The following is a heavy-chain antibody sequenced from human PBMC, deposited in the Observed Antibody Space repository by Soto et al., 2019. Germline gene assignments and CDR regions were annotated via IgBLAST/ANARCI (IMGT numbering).Heavy chain of an antibody. D-gene: IGHD4-4*01. CDR3: AREGINNYNEYYFDS. J-gene: IGHJ4*02. CDR2: ISGSGNYT. CDR1: GFTFSTYS. Sequence: GGSLRLSCAASGFTFSTYSMNWVRQAPGEWLEWVSSISGSGNYTHYADFLRGRFTISRDNAKTSLYLQMNSLRAEDTAVYYCAREGINNYNEYYFDSRGQGXLVTVYS. V-gene: IGHV3-21*01.